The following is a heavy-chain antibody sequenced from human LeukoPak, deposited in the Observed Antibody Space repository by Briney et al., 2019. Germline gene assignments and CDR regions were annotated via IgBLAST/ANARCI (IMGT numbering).Heavy chain of an antibody. CDR1: GFTFSNYW. D-gene: IGHD3-10*01. J-gene: IGHJ4*02. Sequence: GGSLRLSCAASGFTFSNYWVHWVRQAPGKGLVWVSRINRDGSTTNHADSVKGRFTVSRDNAKNTLNLQMNSLRAEDTAVYYCARDRKSGESSEIDFWGQGTLVNVSS. V-gene: IGHV3-74*01. CDR2: INRDGSTT. CDR3: ARDRKSGESSEIDF.